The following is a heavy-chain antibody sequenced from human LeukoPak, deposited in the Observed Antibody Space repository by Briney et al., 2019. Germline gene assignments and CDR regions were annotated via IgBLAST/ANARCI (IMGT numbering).Heavy chain of an antibody. CDR3: ADGGVADAFDI. CDR2: ISSSSSYI. J-gene: IGHJ3*02. Sequence: PGGSLRLSCAASGFTFSSYTMNWVRQAPGKGLEWVSSISSSSSYIYYADSVKGRFTISRDNARNSLYLQMNSLRAEGTAVYYCADGGVADAFDIWGQGTMVTVSS. V-gene: IGHV3-21*01. CDR1: GFTFSSYT. D-gene: IGHD3-3*01.